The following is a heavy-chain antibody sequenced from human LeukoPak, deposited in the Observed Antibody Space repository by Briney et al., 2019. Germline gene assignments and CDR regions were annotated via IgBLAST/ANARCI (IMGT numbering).Heavy chain of an antibody. CDR1: GGSFSGYY. Sequence: SETLSLTCAVYGGSFSGYYWSWIRQPPGKGLEWIGEINHSGSTNYNPSLKSRVTISVDTSKNHFSLKLSSVTASDTAVYYCARDGGYCSSTSCYYKWFDPWGQGTLVTVSS. CDR2: INHSGST. D-gene: IGHD2-2*01. V-gene: IGHV4-34*01. J-gene: IGHJ5*02. CDR3: ARDGGYCSSTSCYYKWFDP.